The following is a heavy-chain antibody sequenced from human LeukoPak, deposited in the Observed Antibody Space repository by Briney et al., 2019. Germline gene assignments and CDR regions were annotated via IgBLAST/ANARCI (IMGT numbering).Heavy chain of an antibody. D-gene: IGHD3-22*01. Sequence: SETLSLTCAVYGGSFSGYYWSWIRQPPGKGPEWIGEINHSGSTNYNPSLKSRVTISVDTSKNQFSLKLSSVTAADTAVYYCARGSRMAVVVKNGYFDYWGQGTLVTVSS. CDR2: INHSGST. CDR3: ARGSRMAVVVKNGYFDY. V-gene: IGHV4-34*01. CDR1: GGSFSGYY. J-gene: IGHJ4*02.